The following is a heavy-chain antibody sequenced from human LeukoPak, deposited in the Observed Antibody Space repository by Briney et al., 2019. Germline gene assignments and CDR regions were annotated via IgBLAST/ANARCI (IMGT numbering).Heavy chain of an antibody. CDR3: ARGAGTNRKYSGYGDFDY. Sequence: ASVKVSCKASGYTFTSYDINWVRQATEQGLEWMGWMNPNSGNTGYAQKFQGRVTITRNTSISTAYMELSSLRSEDTAVYYCARGAGTNRKYSGYGDFDYWGQGTLVTVSS. D-gene: IGHD5-12*01. CDR2: MNPNSGNT. CDR1: GYTFTSYD. J-gene: IGHJ4*02. V-gene: IGHV1-8*03.